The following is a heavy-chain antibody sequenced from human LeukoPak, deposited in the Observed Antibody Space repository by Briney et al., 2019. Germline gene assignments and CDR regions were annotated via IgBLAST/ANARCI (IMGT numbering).Heavy chain of an antibody. Sequence: GGSLRLSCAASGFTFSTYAMTWVRQAPGKGLEWVSGISETGTYTYYTDSVKGRFTISRDNVKNSLYLQINSLRPEDTAVYYCAGGARGYNWYFDLWGRGTLVTVSS. CDR3: AGGARGYNWYFDL. CDR2: ISETGTYT. D-gene: IGHD3-16*01. J-gene: IGHJ2*01. CDR1: GFTFSTYA. V-gene: IGHV3-23*01.